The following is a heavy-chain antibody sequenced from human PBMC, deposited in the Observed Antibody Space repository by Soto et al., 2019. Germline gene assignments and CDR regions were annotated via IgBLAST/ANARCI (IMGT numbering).Heavy chain of an antibody. CDR2: ISAYNGNT. CDR1: GYTFTSYG. V-gene: IGHV1-18*04. CDR3: ARTYYYDSSGYYNPPGY. D-gene: IGHD3-22*01. J-gene: IGHJ4*02. Sequence: ASVKVSCKASGYTFTSYGISWVRQAPGQGLEWMGWISAYNGNTNYAQKLQGRVTMTTDTSTSTAYMELRSLRSDDTAVYYCARTYYYDSSGYYNPPGYWDQGSRVTVSS.